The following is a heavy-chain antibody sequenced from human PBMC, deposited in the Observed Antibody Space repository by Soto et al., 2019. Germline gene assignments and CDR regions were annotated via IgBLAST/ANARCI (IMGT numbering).Heavy chain of an antibody. Sequence: QVQLQESGPGLVKPSETLSLTCAVSGGPITTTTWWAWVRLPPGKGLEWIGELHHDGTTNYNPSHESRLTMSLDKPNSHFSLKLTSVTAADTAIYYCATQTISYTWGVWGRGTTVTVSS. J-gene: IGHJ6*02. D-gene: IGHD3-16*01. CDR1: GGPITTTTW. V-gene: IGHV4-4*02. CDR2: LHHDGTT. CDR3: ATQTISYTWGV.